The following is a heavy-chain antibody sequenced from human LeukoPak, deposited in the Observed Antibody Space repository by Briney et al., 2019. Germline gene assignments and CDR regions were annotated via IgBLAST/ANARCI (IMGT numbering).Heavy chain of an antibody. Sequence: GGSLRLSCAASGFTFSSYDMSWVRQAPGKGLEWVSSISGSGGSTYHADSVKGRFTISRDNSKNTLHLQMNSLRAEDTAVYYCAKSGDRYSGSYYSPAAPPHFDYWGQGTLVTVSS. CDR1: GFTFSSYD. J-gene: IGHJ4*02. V-gene: IGHV3-23*01. CDR2: ISGSGGST. D-gene: IGHD1-26*01. CDR3: AKSGDRYSGSYYSPAAPPHFDY.